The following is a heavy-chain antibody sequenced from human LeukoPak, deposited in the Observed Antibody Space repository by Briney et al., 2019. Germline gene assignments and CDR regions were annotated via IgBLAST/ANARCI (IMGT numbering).Heavy chain of an antibody. CDR2: MNPNNGNT. CDR1: GYTFTSYD. CDR3: TRGGPVAGTHKYFQH. D-gene: IGHD6-19*01. Sequence: GASVKVSCKASGYTFTSYDINWVRQATGQGLEWMGWMNPNNGNTDYAQKFQGRVTLTRNTSISTAYMELSSLRSEDTAVYYCTRGGPVAGTHKYFQHGGWGTRTTVSA. V-gene: IGHV1-8*01. J-gene: IGHJ1*01.